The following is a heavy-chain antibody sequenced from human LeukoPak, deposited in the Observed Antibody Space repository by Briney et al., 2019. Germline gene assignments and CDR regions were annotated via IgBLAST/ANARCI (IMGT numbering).Heavy chain of an antibody. Sequence: PSETLSLTCTVSGYSISSGYYWGWIRQPPGKGLEWIGTISHRGYIYHNPSFKSRVTISVDTSKNQFSLNLSSVTAADTAVYYCARSSPLFDYWGQGTLVTVSS. V-gene: IGHV4-38-2*02. CDR3: ARSSPLFDY. J-gene: IGHJ4*02. CDR1: GYSISSGYY. CDR2: ISHRGYI.